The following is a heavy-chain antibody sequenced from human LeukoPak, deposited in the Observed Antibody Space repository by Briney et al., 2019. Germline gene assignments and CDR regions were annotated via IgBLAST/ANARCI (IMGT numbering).Heavy chain of an antibody. D-gene: IGHD3-22*01. J-gene: IGHJ5*02. CDR3: ARPYYYDSRIDP. Sequence: PPQTLSLTCTVSGGSISSGDYYWSWIRQPPGKGLEWIAYMYYSGSTYYNPSLKSRVTMSADTSKNQLSLKLSSVTAADTAVYYCARPYYYDSRIDPWGQGILVTVSS. CDR1: GGSISSGDYY. CDR2: MYYSGST. V-gene: IGHV4-30-4*01.